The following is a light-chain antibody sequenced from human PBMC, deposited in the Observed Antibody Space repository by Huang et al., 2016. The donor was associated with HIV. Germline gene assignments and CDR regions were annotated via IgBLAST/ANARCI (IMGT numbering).Light chain of an antibody. V-gene: IGKV3-15*01. Sequence: EIVMTQSPATLSVSPGERATLSCRASQSVSSNLAWYQQKHGHAPRLRIYGASTRVTGVPARFSGSGSGTEFTLTISSLQSEDFAVYYCQQYDNGPIAFGQGTRLE. CDR3: QQYDNGPIA. CDR2: GAS. CDR1: QSVSSN. J-gene: IGKJ5*01.